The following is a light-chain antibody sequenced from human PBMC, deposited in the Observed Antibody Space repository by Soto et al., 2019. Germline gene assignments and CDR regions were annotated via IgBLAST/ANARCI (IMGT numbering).Light chain of an antibody. J-gene: IGKJ5*01. CDR1: QRVSSGY. V-gene: IGKV3-20*01. Sequence: EILLTQSPGTLSLSPGERATLSCRASQRVSSGYLAWYQQKPGQAPSLLIYGASNRATDIPDRLSGRGSGTDFTLTISRLEPEDFAVYHCQQYGSSPHSSTFGQGTRLEIK. CDR3: QQYGSSPHSST. CDR2: GAS.